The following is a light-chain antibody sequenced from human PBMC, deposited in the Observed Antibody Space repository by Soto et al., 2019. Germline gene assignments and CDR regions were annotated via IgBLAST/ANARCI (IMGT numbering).Light chain of an antibody. CDR2: GAS. V-gene: IGKV1-12*01. J-gene: IGKJ1*01. CDR1: QDIRSR. Sequence: DIPMTQSPSSVSASMGDRVTIACRASQDIRSRLAWYQQKPGKAPKLLISGASSLQSGVPSRFSGSASGADFTLTISSLQPEDFATYYCQQAHSFPWTFGQGTKLEIK. CDR3: QQAHSFPWT.